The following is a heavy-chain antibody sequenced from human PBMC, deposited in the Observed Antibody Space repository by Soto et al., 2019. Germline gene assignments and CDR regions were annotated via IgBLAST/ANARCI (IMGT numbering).Heavy chain of an antibody. CDR3: TSKFGQLLADAFDS. CDR2: IYYSGST. CDR1: GGSLSSYY. J-gene: IGHJ3*02. Sequence: SETLSLTCTVSGGSLSSYYWSWIRQPPGKGLEWIGYIYYSGSTNYNPSLKSRVTISVDTSKNQFSLKLSSVTAADTAVYYCTSKFGQLLADAFDSWGQGTMVTVSS. V-gene: IGHV4-59*08. D-gene: IGHD3-3*02.